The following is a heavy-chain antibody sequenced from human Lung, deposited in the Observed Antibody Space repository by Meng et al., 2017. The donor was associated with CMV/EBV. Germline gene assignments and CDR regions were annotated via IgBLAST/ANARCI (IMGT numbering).Heavy chain of an antibody. CDR1: GFTVSDNY. CDR2: IYSGGST. V-gene: IGHV3-66*02. D-gene: IGHD3-10*01. CDR3: ARDLEWFGSGGYFGMDV. Sequence: AESLTLSCAASGFTVSDNYMSWVRQAPGKGLEWVSVIYSGGSTYYADYVKGRFTISRDNSKNTLYLQMNSLRAEDTAVYYCARDLEWFGSGGYFGMDVWGQGTTVTVSS. J-gene: IGHJ6*02.